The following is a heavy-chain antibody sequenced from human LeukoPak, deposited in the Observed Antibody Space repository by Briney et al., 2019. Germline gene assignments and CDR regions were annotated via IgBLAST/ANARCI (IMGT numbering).Heavy chain of an antibody. CDR1: GYSFTSYW. J-gene: IGHJ3*02. V-gene: IGHV5-51*01. CDR3: ARPYGSGSYYKPGNHDAFYI. CDR2: IYPGDSDT. D-gene: IGHD3-10*01. Sequence: GESLKISCKGSGYSFTSYWIGWVRQMPGKGLEWMGIIYPGDSDTRYSPSFQGQVTISADKSISTAYLQWSSLKASDTAMYYCARPYGSGSYYKPGNHDAFYIWRQETMVTVSS.